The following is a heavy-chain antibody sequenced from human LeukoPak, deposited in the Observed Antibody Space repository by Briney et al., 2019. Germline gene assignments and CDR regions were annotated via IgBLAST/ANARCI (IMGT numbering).Heavy chain of an antibody. Sequence: GGSLRLSCAASGFTFSSYWMHWVRQAPGKGLVWVSRINSDGSSTSYADSVKGRFTISRDNAKNTLYLQMNSLRAEDTAVYYCATPSGYYDSSVAFDIWGQGTMVTVSS. CDR3: ATPSGYYDSSVAFDI. CDR1: GFTFSSYW. D-gene: IGHD3-22*01. J-gene: IGHJ3*02. V-gene: IGHV3-74*01. CDR2: INSDGSST.